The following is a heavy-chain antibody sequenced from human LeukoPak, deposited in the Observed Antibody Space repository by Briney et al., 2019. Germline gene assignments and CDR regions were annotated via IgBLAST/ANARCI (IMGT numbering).Heavy chain of an antibody. CDR3: HYYGSGSYSVMIDY. CDR1: GFTFSSYE. J-gene: IGHJ4*02. V-gene: IGHV3-48*03. Sequence: RTGGSLRLSCAASGFTFSSYEMNWVRQAPGKGLEWVSYISSSGSTIYYADSVKGRFTISRDNAKNSLYLQMNSLRAEDTAVYYCHYYGSGSYSVMIDYWGQGTLVTVSS. CDR2: ISSSGSTI. D-gene: IGHD3-10*01.